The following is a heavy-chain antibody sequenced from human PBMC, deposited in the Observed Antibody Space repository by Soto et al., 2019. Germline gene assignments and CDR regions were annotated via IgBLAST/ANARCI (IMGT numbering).Heavy chain of an antibody. Sequence: PGESLKICCKGSGYSFTSYWISWVRQMPGKGLEWMGRIDPSDSYTNYSPSFQGHVTISTDKSISTAYLQWSSLKASDTAMYYCARHPKLSQDYGMDVWGQGTTVTVSS. CDR3: ARHPKLSQDYGMDV. CDR1: GYSFTSYW. D-gene: IGHD1-1*01. CDR2: IDPSDSYT. J-gene: IGHJ6*02. V-gene: IGHV5-10-1*01.